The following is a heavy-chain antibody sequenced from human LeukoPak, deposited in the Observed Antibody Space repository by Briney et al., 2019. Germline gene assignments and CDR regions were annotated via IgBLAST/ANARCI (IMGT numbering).Heavy chain of an antibody. CDR3: ARAKGGGTSHRFDY. CDR1: GGSISSSSYY. V-gene: IGHV4-39*07. J-gene: IGHJ4*02. CDR2: IYYSGST. Sequence: SETLSLTCTVSGGSISSSSYYWGWIRQPPGKGLEWIGSIYYSGSTYYNPSLKSRVTISVDTSKNQFSLKLSSVTAADTAVYYCARAKGGGTSHRFDYWGQGTLVTVSS. D-gene: IGHD1-14*01.